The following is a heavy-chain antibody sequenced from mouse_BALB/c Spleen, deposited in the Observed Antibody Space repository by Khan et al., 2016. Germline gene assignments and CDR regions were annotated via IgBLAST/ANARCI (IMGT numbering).Heavy chain of an antibody. Sequence: EVQLLETGGGLVQPGGSRKLSCAASGFTFSSFGMHWVRQAPEKGLEWVAFISSGGSVIYYADTVKGRFTISRDNPKNTLFLQMTSLRSEDTAMYYCGRGDYWGQGTTLTVSS. CDR1: GFTFSSFG. CDR3: GRGDY. V-gene: IGHV5-17*02. CDR2: ISSGGSVI. J-gene: IGHJ2*01.